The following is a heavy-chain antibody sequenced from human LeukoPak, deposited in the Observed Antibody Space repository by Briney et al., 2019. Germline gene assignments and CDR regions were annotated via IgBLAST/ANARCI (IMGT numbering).Heavy chain of an antibody. CDR2: IYHSGST. Sequence: SETLSLTCTVSGYSISSGYYWGWIRQPPGKGLEWIGSIYHSGSTYYNPSLNSRVTISVDTSKNQFSLKLISVTAADTAVYYCAGQRITMVRGVIRGNWFDPWGQGTLVTVSS. CDR1: GYSISSGYY. D-gene: IGHD3-10*01. CDR3: AGQRITMVRGVIRGNWFDP. J-gene: IGHJ5*02. V-gene: IGHV4-38-2*02.